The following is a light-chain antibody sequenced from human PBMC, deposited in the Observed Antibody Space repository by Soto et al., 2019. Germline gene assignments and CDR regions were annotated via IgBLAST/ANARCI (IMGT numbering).Light chain of an antibody. CDR3: QQRSNWPPIT. V-gene: IGKV3-11*01. J-gene: IGKJ5*01. CDR2: GAS. Sequence: VMTQSPATMSVSPGERATLSCRASQSVSSYLAWYQQKPGQAHRLLIYGASNRAAGIPARFSGSVSGTDFTLTFISLEPEDFAVYYCQQRSNWPPITFGQGTRLENK. CDR1: QSVSSY.